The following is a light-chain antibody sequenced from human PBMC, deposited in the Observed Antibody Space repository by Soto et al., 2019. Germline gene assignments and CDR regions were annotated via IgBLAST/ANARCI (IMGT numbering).Light chain of an antibody. J-gene: IGLJ1*01. CDR2: DND. CDR1: SSNIGSNF. CDR3: AAWDDSLSGRYV. Sequence: QSVLTQPPSASGPPGQRVTISCSGGSSNIGSNFVYWYQQLPGTAPKLLIYDNDQRPSGGPDRISGSKSGTSASLAISGLRSEDEADYYCAAWDDSLSGRYVFGTGTKVTVL. V-gene: IGLV1-47*02.